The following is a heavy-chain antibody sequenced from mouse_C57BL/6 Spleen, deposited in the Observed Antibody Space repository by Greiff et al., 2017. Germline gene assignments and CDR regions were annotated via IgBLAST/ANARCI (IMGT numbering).Heavy chain of an antibody. J-gene: IGHJ3*01. CDR3: ARSTMVTKFFAY. V-gene: IGHV1-50*01. CDR1: GYTFTSYW. D-gene: IGHD2-2*01. CDR2: IDPSDSYT. Sequence: QVQLQQSGAELVKPGASVKLSCKASGYTFTSYWMQWVKQRPGQGLEWIGEIDPSDSYTNYNQKFKGKATLTVDTSSSTAYMQLSSLTSEDSAVYYCARSTMVTKFFAYWGQGTLVTVSA.